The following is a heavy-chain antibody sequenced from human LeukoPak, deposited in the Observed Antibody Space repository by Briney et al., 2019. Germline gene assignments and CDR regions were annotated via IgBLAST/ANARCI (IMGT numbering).Heavy chain of an antibody. D-gene: IGHD3-10*01. J-gene: IGHJ5*02. CDR2: ISGSGGST. CDR1: GFTFSSYG. V-gene: IGHV3-23*01. Sequence: GGSLRLSCAASGFTFSSYGMSWVRQAPGKGLEWVSAISGSGGSTYYADSVKGRFTISRDNSKNTLYLQMNSLRAEDTAVYYCARGRSVRGVIITFSWFDPWGQGTLVTVSS. CDR3: ARGRSVRGVIITFSWFDP.